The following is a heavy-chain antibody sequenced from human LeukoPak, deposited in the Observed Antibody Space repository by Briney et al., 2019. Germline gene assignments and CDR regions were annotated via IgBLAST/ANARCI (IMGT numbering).Heavy chain of an antibody. J-gene: IGHJ4*02. CDR2: ISGSGGST. CDR3: ARDLWVAATNYFDY. Sequence: GGSLRLSCAASGFTFSSYAMSWVRQAPGKGLEWVSAISGSGGSTYYADSVKGRFTISRDNAKNTLYLQVNSLRAEDTAVYYCARDLWVAATNYFDYWGQGTLVTVSS. V-gene: IGHV3-23*01. D-gene: IGHD1-26*01. CDR1: GFTFSSYA.